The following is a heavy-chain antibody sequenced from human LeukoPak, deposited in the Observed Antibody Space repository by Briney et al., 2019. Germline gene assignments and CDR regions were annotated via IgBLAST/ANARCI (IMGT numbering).Heavy chain of an antibody. V-gene: IGHV3-43*02. Sequence: GGSLRLSCAASGFTVSNNYMSWVRQAPGKGLEWVSLITGDGAGTYYEDSVRGRFTISRDNSKNSLYLIMNSLRTEDTALYYCTKGRVATVGGAKYAMDVWGQGTTVTVSS. CDR1: GFTVSNNY. D-gene: IGHD5-12*01. CDR2: ITGDGAGT. CDR3: TKGRVATVGGAKYAMDV. J-gene: IGHJ6*02.